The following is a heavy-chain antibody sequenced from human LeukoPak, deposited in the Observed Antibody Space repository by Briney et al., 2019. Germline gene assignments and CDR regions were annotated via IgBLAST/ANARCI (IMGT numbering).Heavy chain of an antibody. CDR3: ARDQAVAGRIAFDI. CDR2: ISGSGGST. CDR1: GFTFSSYA. D-gene: IGHD6-19*01. V-gene: IGHV3-23*01. Sequence: GGSLRLSCAASGFTFSSYAMSWVRQAPGKGLEWVSAISGSGGSTYYADSVKGRFTISRDNAKNSLYLQMNSLRAEDTAVYYCARDQAVAGRIAFDIWGQGTMVTVSS. J-gene: IGHJ3*02.